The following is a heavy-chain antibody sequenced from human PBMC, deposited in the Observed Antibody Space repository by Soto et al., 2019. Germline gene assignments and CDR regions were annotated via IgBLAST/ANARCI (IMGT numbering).Heavy chain of an antibody. J-gene: IGHJ6*02. D-gene: IGHD1-1*01. Sequence: PGGSLRLSCEVSGLRIDDYAMHWVRQIPGKGLEWVSGIFWNSGGTGYADSVKGRFAISRDHAKNYLYLQMNSLRGEDTALYFCVKETEPGGADVRGQGTTVTVSS. CDR3: VKETEPGGADV. V-gene: IGHV3-9*01. CDR2: IFWNSGGT. CDR1: GLRIDDYA.